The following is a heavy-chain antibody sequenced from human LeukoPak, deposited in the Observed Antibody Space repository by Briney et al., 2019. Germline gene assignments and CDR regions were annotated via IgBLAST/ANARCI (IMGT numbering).Heavy chain of an antibody. Sequence: ASVKVSCKASGYTFTSYDINWVRQATGQGLEWMGWMNPNSGDTGYAQNFQGRVTMTRNTSISTAYMELSSLRSEDTAVYYCARLPRLLWGTASVDYWGQGTLVTVSS. CDR1: GYTFTSYD. CDR2: MNPNSGDT. D-gene: IGHD5-18*01. V-gene: IGHV1-8*01. CDR3: ARLPRLLWGTASVDY. J-gene: IGHJ4*02.